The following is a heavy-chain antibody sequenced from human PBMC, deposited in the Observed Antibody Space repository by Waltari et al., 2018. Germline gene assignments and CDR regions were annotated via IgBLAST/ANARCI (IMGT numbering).Heavy chain of an antibody. V-gene: IGHV1-69*05. D-gene: IGHD1-26*01. CDR3: ATYSGSYLGDAFDI. CDR2: IIPIFGTA. Sequence: QVPLVQSGAEVKQPGSSVTVSCKASGRTFSSYAIRWVRPPPGQGLVWMGGIIPIFGTANYAQKFQGRVTITTDESTSTAYMELSSLRSEDTAVYYCATYSGSYLGDAFDIWGQGTTVTVSS. J-gene: IGHJ3*02. CDR1: GRTFSSYA.